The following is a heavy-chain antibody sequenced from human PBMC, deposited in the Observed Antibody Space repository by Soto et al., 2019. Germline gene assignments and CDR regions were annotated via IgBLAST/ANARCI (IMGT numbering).Heavy chain of an antibody. CDR3: ARGDYQYSIDY. Sequence: QLQLQESGSRLVKSSQTLSLTCTVSGDSMTSGDYSWSWIRQPPGKGLEWLGYIYRTGNTHYSPSLKSRVSISQDRSKNQFSQELTSVTAADTAVYYCARGDYQYSIDYWGQFTLVTVSS. V-gene: IGHV4-30-2*01. J-gene: IGHJ4*02. CDR2: IYRTGNT. CDR1: GDSMTSGDYS. D-gene: IGHD2-2*01.